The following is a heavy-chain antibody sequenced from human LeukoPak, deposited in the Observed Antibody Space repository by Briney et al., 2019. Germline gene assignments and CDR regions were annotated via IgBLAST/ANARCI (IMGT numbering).Heavy chain of an antibody. Sequence: SGGSLRLSCAASGFTFSSYSLNWVRQAPGKGLEWVSHISSSTSTIFYADSVKGRFTISRDNAKNSLYLQTSSLKDEDTAVYYCARDFYGDYGFDHWGQGTLVTVSS. CDR2: ISSSTSTI. CDR3: ARDFYGDYGFDH. CDR1: GFTFSSYS. V-gene: IGHV3-48*02. D-gene: IGHD4-17*01. J-gene: IGHJ4*02.